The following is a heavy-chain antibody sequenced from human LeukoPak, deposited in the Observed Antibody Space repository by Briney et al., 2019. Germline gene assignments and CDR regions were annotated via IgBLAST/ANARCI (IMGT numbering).Heavy chain of an antibody. CDR2: INESGST. J-gene: IGHJ4*02. V-gene: IGHV4-34*01. Sequence: PSETLSLTCGVSGGSFSGYYWSWIRQSPGKGLEWIGEINESGSTDYNPSLMSRVTISLDTSKNQFSLILPSVTAADTAVYYCARGRRGNYFQDYWGQGTLVTVSS. CDR1: GGSFSGYY. D-gene: IGHD1-26*01. CDR3: ARGRRGNYFQDY.